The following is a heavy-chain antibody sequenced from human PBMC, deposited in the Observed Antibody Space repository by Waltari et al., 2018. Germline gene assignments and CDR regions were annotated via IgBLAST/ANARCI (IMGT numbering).Heavy chain of an antibody. CDR2: INHSGST. Sequence: QVQLQKWGAGRWKPSETLSLTCAVYGGSFSGYYWSWIRPPPGKGLEWIGEINHSGSTNYNPSLKSRVTISVDTSKNQFSLKLSSVTAADTAVYYCARRRIAAAGTQFDYWGQGTLVTVSS. CDR1: GGSFSGYY. V-gene: IGHV4-34*01. J-gene: IGHJ4*02. D-gene: IGHD6-13*01. CDR3: ARRRIAAAGTQFDY.